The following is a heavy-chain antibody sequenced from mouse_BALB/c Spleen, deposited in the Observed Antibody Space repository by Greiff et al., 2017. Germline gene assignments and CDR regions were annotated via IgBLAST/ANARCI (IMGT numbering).Heavy chain of an antibody. D-gene: IGHD1-1*01. J-gene: IGHJ3*01. CDR2: ISSGGST. V-gene: IGHV5-6-5*01. CDR3: ARDATVVPPFAY. CDR1: GFTFSSYA. Sequence: EVNVVESGGGLVKPGGSLKLSCAASGFTFSSYAMSWVRQTPEKRLEWVASISSGGSTYYPDSVKGRFTISRDNARNILYLQMSSLRSEDTAMYYCARDATVVPPFAYWGQGTLVTVSA.